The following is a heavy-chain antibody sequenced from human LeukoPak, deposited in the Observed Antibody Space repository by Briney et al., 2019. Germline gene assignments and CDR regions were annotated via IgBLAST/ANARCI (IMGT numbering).Heavy chain of an antibody. V-gene: IGHV4-59*08. CDR2: IYDSGST. CDR1: GGSLSSYY. CDR3: ARGIVGSRDFYFRYYFDY. D-gene: IGHD3/OR15-3a*01. J-gene: IGHJ4*02. Sequence: SETLSLTCTVSGGSLSSYYWSWIRQPPGKGLEGIGYIYDSGSTNYNPSLKSRVTVSVDTSKNEFSLKLSSVTDADTAVYFCARGIVGSRDFYFRYYFDYWGQGTLVTVSS.